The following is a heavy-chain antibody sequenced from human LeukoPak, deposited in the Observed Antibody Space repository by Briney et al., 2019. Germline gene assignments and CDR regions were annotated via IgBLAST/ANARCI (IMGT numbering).Heavy chain of an antibody. CDR1: GGSVSSGSYY. D-gene: IGHD5-24*01. J-gene: IGHJ6*02. V-gene: IGHV4-61*01. CDR3: ARDGNEMATISYYYGMDV. CDR2: IYYCGSA. Sequence: SEPLSLPCTVSGGSVSSGSYYWSWIRQPPGKGLEWIGYIYYCGSANYNPSLKSRVTISVDTSKNQFSLKLSSVSDADTAVYYCARDGNEMATISYYYGMDVWGQGTTVTVSS.